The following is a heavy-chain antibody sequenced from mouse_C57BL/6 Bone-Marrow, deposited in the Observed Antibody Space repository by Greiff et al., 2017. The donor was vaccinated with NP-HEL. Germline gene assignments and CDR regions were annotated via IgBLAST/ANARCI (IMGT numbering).Heavy chain of an antibody. J-gene: IGHJ4*01. CDR1: GYTFTSYW. CDR2: IHPNSGST. CDR3: VLHYDEVYAMDY. D-gene: IGHD2-4*01. V-gene: IGHV1-64*01. Sequence: QVQLQQPGAELVKPGASVKLSCKASGYTFTSYWMHWVKQRPGQGLEWIGMIHPNSGSTNYNEKFKSKATLTVDKSSSTAYMQLSSLTSEDSAVYYCVLHYDEVYAMDYWGQGTSVTVSS.